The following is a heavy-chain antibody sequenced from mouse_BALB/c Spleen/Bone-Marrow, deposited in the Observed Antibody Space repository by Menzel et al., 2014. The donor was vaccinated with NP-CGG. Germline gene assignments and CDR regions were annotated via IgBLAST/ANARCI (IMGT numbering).Heavy chain of an antibody. CDR3: ATGFAY. V-gene: IGHV6-6*02. CDR1: GFTFSNYW. Sequence: VQLKQSGGGLVKPGGSMKLSCVASGFTFSNYWMNWVRQSPEKGLEWVAEIRLKSYNYATHYAESVKGRFTIPRDDSKSSVYLQMTNLRAEDTGIYYSATGFAYWGQGTRVTVSA. CDR2: IRLKSYNYAT. J-gene: IGHJ3*01.